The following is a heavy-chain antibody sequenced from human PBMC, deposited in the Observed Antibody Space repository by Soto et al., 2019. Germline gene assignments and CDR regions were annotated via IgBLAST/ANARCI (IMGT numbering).Heavy chain of an antibody. Sequence: QVQLVQSGAEVRKPGSSVKVSCKASGGTFSSYAISWVRQAPGQGLEWMGGIIPLFGTANYAQNFQGRVTVTADESTSTAYMELSSRISEETAVYYCARVRRDVLVAAAISYYSYGMDVWGQGTTVTVSS. J-gene: IGHJ6*02. V-gene: IGHV1-69*12. CDR1: GGTFSSYA. CDR2: IIPLFGTA. D-gene: IGHD2-2*02. CDR3: ARVRRDVLVAAAISYYSYGMDV.